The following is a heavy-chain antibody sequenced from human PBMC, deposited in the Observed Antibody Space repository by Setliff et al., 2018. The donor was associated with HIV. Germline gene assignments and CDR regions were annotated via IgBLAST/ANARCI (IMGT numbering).Heavy chain of an antibody. V-gene: IGHV4-39*01. D-gene: IGHD2-21*02. CDR3: SRSGIGYGGDSNTFDI. CDR2: IHYSGST. Sequence: SETLSLTCTVSGDSITGSHYYWGWIRQPPGKGLEWIASIHYSGSTYDSPSVRSRVAIFVDTSKNQFSLRLNSVTATDAAMYYCSRSGIGYGGDSNTFDIWGQGTLVTV. CDR1: GDSITGSHYY. J-gene: IGHJ3*02.